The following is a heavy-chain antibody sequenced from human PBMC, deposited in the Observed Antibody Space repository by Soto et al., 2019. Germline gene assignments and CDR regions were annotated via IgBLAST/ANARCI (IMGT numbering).Heavy chain of an antibody. CDR2: IYHSGST. V-gene: IGHV4-4*02. CDR1: GGSISSSNW. Sequence: QVQLQESGPGLVKPSGTLSLTCAVSGGSISSSNWWSWVRQPPGKGLEWIGEIYHSGSTNYNPSPKSRASISVAKSKNQSSLQLSSLTAADTAVYYCARDYMVRGVMRWFDPWGQGTLVTVSS. CDR3: ARDYMVRGVMRWFDP. D-gene: IGHD3-10*01. J-gene: IGHJ5*02.